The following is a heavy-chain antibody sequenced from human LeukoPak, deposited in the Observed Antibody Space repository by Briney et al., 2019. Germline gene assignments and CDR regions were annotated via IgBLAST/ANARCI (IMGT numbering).Heavy chain of an antibody. Sequence: ASVKVSCKASGYTFTGYYMHWVQQAPGKGLEWMGRVDPEDGETIYAEKFQGRVTITADTSTDTAYMELSSLRSEDTAVYYCATETQWLKPWGQGTLVTVSS. D-gene: IGHD6-19*01. CDR1: GYTFTGYY. CDR2: VDPEDGET. CDR3: ATETQWLKP. V-gene: IGHV1-69-2*01. J-gene: IGHJ5*02.